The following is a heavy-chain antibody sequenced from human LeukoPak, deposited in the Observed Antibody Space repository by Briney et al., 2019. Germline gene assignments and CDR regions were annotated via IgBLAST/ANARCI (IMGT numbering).Heavy chain of an antibody. CDR2: IYYSGST. D-gene: IGHD3-16*01. J-gene: IGHJ4*02. CDR3: ASLTFGGVIY. V-gene: IGHV4-59*08. Sequence: SETLSLTCTVSGGSISSYYWSWIRQPPGKGLEWIGYIYYSGSTNYNPSLKSRVTISVDTSKNQFSLKLSSVTAADTAAYYCASLTFGGVIYWGQGTLVTVSS. CDR1: GGSISSYY.